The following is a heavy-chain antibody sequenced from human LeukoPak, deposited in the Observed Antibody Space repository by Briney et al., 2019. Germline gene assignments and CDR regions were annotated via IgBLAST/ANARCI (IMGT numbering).Heavy chain of an antibody. V-gene: IGHV1-46*01. CDR3: ARGWLQPYWYFDL. Sequence: ASVKVSCKASGYTFTSYYMHWVRQAPGQGLEWMGVINPIGGSTTYAQKFHGRVTMTRDTSTSTVYMEVSSLRSEDTAVYYCARGWLQPYWYFDLWGRGTVVTVSS. CDR2: INPIGGST. CDR1: GYTFTSYY. D-gene: IGHD5-24*01. J-gene: IGHJ2*01.